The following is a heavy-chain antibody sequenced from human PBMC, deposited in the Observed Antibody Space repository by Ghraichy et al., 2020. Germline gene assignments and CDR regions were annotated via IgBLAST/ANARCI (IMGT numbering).Heavy chain of an antibody. Sequence: GESLNISCAASGFTFSSYWMSWVRQAPGKGLEWVANIKQDGSEKYYVDSVKGRFTISRDNAKNSLYLQMNSLRAEDTAVYYCARDPYSSSRAPFDYWGQGTLVTVSS. CDR1: GFTFSSYW. CDR2: IKQDGSEK. CDR3: ARDPYSSSRAPFDY. D-gene: IGHD6-13*01. V-gene: IGHV3-7*03. J-gene: IGHJ4*02.